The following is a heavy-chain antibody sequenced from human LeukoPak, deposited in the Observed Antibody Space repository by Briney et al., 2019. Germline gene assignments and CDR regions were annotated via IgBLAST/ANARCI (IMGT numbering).Heavy chain of an antibody. V-gene: IGHV3-21*01. J-gene: IGHJ4*02. Sequence: GGSLRLSCAASGFTFSSYGMNWVRQAPGKGLEWVSSISSSSSYIYYADSVKGRFTISRDNAKNSLYLQMNSLRAEDTAVYYCARYCVTGYYSTGTPPFDYWGQGTLVTVSS. CDR2: ISSSSSYI. CDR3: ARYCVTGYYSTGTPPFDY. CDR1: GFTFSSYG. D-gene: IGHD3-9*01.